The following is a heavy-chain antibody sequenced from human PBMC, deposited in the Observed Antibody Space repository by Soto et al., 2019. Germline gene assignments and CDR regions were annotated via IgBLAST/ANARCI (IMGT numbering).Heavy chain of an antibody. V-gene: IGHV3-7*01. CDR3: ARDSSAISGSYYNGYFDY. D-gene: IGHD3-10*01. CDR1: GFTFTSYW. Sequence: EVRLVESGGGLVQPGGSLRLSCVASGFTFTSYWMSWVRQAPGKGLEWVANIKGDGSEKKYVDSVKGRFTISRDDSKNTLYLQMNSLRAEDTAVYYCARDSSAISGSYYNGYFDYWGQGTLVTVSS. J-gene: IGHJ4*02. CDR2: IKGDGSEK.